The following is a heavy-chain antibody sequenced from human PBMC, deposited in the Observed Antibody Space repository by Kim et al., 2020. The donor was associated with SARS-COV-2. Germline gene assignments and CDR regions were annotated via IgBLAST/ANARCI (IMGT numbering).Heavy chain of an antibody. CDR3: TTAPNPYGDYSGDF. D-gene: IGHD4-17*01. CDR2: IKSKTDGGTT. CDR1: GFTFSNAW. Sequence: GGSLRLSCAASGFTFSNAWMSWVRQAPGKGLEWVGRIKSKTDGGTTDYAAPVKGRFTISRDDSKNTLYLQMNSLKTEDTAVYYCTTAPNPYGDYSGDFWGQGPLVTVSS. V-gene: IGHV3-15*01. J-gene: IGHJ4*02.